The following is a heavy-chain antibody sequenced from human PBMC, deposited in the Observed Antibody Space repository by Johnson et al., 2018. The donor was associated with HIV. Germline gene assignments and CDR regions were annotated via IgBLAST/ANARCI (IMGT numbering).Heavy chain of an antibody. V-gene: IGHV3-15*01. CDR3: TICITMIVVVTTDAFDI. Sequence: VQLVESGGGVVQPGGSLRLSCAASGFTFSSYGLHWVRQAPGKGLEWVGRIKSKTDGGTTDYAAPVKGRFTISRDDSKNTLYLQMNSLKTEDTAVDYCTICITMIVVVTTDAFDIWGQGTMVTVSS. D-gene: IGHD3-22*01. CDR2: IKSKTDGGTT. J-gene: IGHJ3*02. CDR1: GFTFSSYG.